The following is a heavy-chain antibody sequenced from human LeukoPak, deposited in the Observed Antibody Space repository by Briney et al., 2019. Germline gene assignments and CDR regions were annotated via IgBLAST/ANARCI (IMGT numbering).Heavy chain of an antibody. CDR2: ISYDGSNK. J-gene: IGHJ4*02. CDR3: AKEATFYGEIDY. V-gene: IGHV3-30*18. CDR1: GFTFSSYG. D-gene: IGHD4-17*01. Sequence: GGSLRLSCAASGFTFSSYGMHWVRQAPGKELEWVAVISYDGSNKYYADSVKGRFTISRDNSKNTLYLQMNSLRAGDTAVYYCAKEATFYGEIDYWGQGTLVTVSS.